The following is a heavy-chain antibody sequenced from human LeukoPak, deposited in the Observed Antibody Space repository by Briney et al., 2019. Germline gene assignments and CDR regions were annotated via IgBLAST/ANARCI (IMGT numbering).Heavy chain of an antibody. J-gene: IGHJ4*02. CDR2: INAGNGNT. CDR3: ARYYGDAHGLFDY. Sequence: ASVKVSCKASGYTFTSYAMHWVRQAPGQRLEWMGWINAGNGNTKYSQKFQGRVTITRDTSASTAYMELSSLRSEDTAVYYCARYYGDAHGLFDYWGQGTLVTVSS. CDR1: GYTFTSYA. V-gene: IGHV1-3*01. D-gene: IGHD4-17*01.